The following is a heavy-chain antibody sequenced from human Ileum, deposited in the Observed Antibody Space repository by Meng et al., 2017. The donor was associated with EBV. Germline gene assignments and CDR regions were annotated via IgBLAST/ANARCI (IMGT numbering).Heavy chain of an antibody. D-gene: IGHD6-19*01. CDR2: INPSGGST. V-gene: IGHV1-46*01. CDR1: GYTFTSQY. J-gene: IGHJ4*02. Sequence: QVQLVQSGAEVKRPGASVKVACKASGYTFTSQYMHWVRQAPGQGLEWMGTINPSGGSTTYAQKFQGRVTMTRDTSTSTVYMELSSLRSEDTAVYYCARRSGWYWGQGTLVTVSS. CDR3: ARRSGWY.